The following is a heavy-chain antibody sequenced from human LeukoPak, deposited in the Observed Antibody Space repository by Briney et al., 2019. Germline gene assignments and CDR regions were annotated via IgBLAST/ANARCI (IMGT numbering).Heavy chain of an antibody. Sequence: GASVKVSCKASGYTFTSYGIRRVRQAPGQGLEWMGWISAYNDNTNYAQELQGRVTMTTDTSTSTAYMELRSLRSDDTAVYYCAKGYAILTRYYYYYVMDVWGQGTTVTVSS. J-gene: IGHJ6*02. CDR1: GYTFTSYG. D-gene: IGHD3-9*01. CDR2: ISAYNDNT. V-gene: IGHV1-18*01. CDR3: AKGYAILTRYYYYYVMDV.